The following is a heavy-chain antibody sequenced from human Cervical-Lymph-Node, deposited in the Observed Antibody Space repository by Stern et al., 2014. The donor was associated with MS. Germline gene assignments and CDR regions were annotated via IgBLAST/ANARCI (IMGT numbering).Heavy chain of an antibody. D-gene: IGHD6-13*01. J-gene: IGHJ5*02. V-gene: IGHV1-69*01. CDR1: GDTFSKFP. CDR3: ALSSETSDRWYSLGYDL. CDR2: IIPVFGTP. Sequence: VQLVESGAEVKKPGASVKVSCKASGDTFSKFPSSWVRQAPGQGLEWMGGIIPVFGTPTGAQKFRGRVTITADVSTSTVYMELSSLRSDDTAVYYCALSSETSDRWYSLGYDLWGQGTLVTVSS.